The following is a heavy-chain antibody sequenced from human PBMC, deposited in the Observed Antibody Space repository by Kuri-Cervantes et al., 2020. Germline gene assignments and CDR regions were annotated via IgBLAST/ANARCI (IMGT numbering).Heavy chain of an antibody. CDR1: GFTFRSYA. D-gene: IGHD4-17*01. Sequence: GESLKISCAASGFTFRSYAMHWVRQAPGKGLEWVSAISGTGGGRTYYADSVKGRFTISRDNSKSTLHLQMNSLRAEDTAVYYCARGELYGDYFDYWGQGTLVTVSS. CDR2: ISGTGGGRT. J-gene: IGHJ4*02. CDR3: ARGELYGDYFDY. V-gene: IGHV3-23*01.